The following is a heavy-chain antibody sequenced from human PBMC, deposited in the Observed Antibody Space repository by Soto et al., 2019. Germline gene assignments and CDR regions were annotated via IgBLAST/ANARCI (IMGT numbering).Heavy chain of an antibody. Sequence: PSETLSLTCAVYCGSFSSYYWSWIRQPPGKGLEWIGEINHSGSTNYNPSLKSRVTMSVDTSKNQFSLKLSSVTAEDTAVYYFARATTGMDTMIVVVPTPIDYWGQGTLVTVSS. J-gene: IGHJ4*02. D-gene: IGHD3-22*01. CDR2: INHSGST. CDR3: ARATTGMDTMIVVVPTPIDY. CDR1: CGSFSSYY. V-gene: IGHV4-34*01.